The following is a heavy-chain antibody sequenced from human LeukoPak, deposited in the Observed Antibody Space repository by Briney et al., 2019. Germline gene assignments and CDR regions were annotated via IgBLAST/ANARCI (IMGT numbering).Heavy chain of an antibody. V-gene: IGHV1-69*04. D-gene: IGHD1-1*01. CDR2: SIPILGIA. CDR1: GGTFSSYA. Sequence: SVKVSCKASGGTFSSYAISWVRQAPGQGLEWMGRSIPILGIANYAQKFQGRVTITADKSTSTAYMELSSLRSEDTAVYYCAREKNWNLGYWGQGTLVTVSS. J-gene: IGHJ4*02. CDR3: AREKNWNLGY.